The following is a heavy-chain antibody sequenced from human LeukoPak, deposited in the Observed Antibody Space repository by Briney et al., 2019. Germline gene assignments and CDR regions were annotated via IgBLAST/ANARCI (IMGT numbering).Heavy chain of an antibody. J-gene: IGHJ4*02. Sequence: GGSLRLSCAASGFTFSNSWMHWVRQVPGKGLVWVSGINHDGTGTYYADSVKGRFTVSRDNSKNTLYLQMDSLRAEDTAVYYCARGCGGTPGCYIIDNWGQGTLVTVSS. V-gene: IGHV3-74*01. CDR2: INHDGTGT. CDR1: GFTFSNSW. CDR3: ARGCGGTPGCYIIDN. D-gene: IGHD2-21*01.